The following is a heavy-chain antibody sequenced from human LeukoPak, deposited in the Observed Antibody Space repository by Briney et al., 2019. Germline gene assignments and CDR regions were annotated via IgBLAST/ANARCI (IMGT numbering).Heavy chain of an antibody. V-gene: IGHV3-23*01. CDR3: AIMHGYYDGSGYWVQ. CDR2: ISPNADRT. D-gene: IGHD3-22*01. CDR1: GFTFGSYA. Sequence: GGSLRLSCAASGFTFGSYAMSWVRQAPGKGPEWVSFISPNADRTSKADSVEGRFTISRDNPRNTLYLQMNSLRDDDTAVYYCAIMHGYYDGSGYWVQWGQGTLVTVSS. J-gene: IGHJ4*02.